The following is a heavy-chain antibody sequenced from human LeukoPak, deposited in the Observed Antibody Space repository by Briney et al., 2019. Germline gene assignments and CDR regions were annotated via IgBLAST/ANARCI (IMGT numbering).Heavy chain of an antibody. CDR2: IYPGDSDT. CDR1: GYRFSTHW. J-gene: IGHJ4*01. V-gene: IGHV5-51*01. Sequence: GESLKISCKGSGYRFSTHWIGWVRQMPGKGLEWMGIIYPGDSDTRYSPSFQGQVTISADKSISSAYLQWSSLKASDTAMYYCARSYGSGSYSEYWGHGTLVTVSS. CDR3: ARSYGSGSYSEY. D-gene: IGHD3-10*01.